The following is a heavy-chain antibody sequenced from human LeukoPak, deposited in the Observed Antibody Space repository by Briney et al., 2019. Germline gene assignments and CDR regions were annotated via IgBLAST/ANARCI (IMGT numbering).Heavy chain of an antibody. D-gene: IGHD3-16*02. CDR3: ARSTAYYDYVWGSYRYSNWFDP. CDR2: IYYSGST. V-gene: IGHV4-39*01. Sequence: SETLSLTCTVSGGSISSSSYYWGWIRQPPGKGLEWIGSIYYSGSTYYNPSLKSRVTISVDTSKNQFSLKLSPVTAADTAVYYCARSTAYYDYVWGSYRYSNWFDPWGQGTLVTVSS. CDR1: GGSISSSSYY. J-gene: IGHJ5*02.